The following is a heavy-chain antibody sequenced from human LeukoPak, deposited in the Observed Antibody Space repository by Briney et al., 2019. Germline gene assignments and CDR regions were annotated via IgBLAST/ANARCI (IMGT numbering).Heavy chain of an antibody. CDR3: TRGSIAYYYMDV. CDR1: GGSFSGYY. D-gene: IGHD3-22*01. Sequence: PSETLSLTCAVYGGSFSGYYWSWIRQPPGKGLEWIGEINHSGSTNYNPSLKSRVAISVDTSKNQFSLKLSSVTAADTAVYYCTRGSIAYYYMDVWGKGTTVTISS. V-gene: IGHV4-34*01. J-gene: IGHJ6*03. CDR2: INHSGST.